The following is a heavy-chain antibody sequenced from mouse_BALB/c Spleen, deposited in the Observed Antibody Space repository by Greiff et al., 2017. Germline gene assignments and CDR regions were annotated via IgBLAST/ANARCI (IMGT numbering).Heavy chain of an antibody. CDR1: GYSFTGYF. D-gene: IGHD2-14*01. Sequence: VQLKESGPELVKPGASVKISCKASGYSFTGYFMNWVKQSHGKSLEWIGRINPYNGDTFYNQKFKGKATLTVDKSSSTAHMELLSLTSEDSAVYYCGRGYHRYDYAMDYWGQGTSVTVSS. V-gene: IGHV1-37*01. CDR3: GRGYHRYDYAMDY. J-gene: IGHJ4*01. CDR2: INPYNGDT.